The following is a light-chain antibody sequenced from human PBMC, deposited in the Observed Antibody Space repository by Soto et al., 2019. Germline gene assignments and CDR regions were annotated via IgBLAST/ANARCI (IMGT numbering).Light chain of an antibody. J-gene: IGLJ3*02. CDR1: TSNIGSQT. CDR2: SDD. CDR3: AAWDGNLKGWL. Sequence: QSVLTQPPSASGTPGQRVTISCSGDTSNIGSQTVNWYQQFPGTAPRLLVYSDDQWPSGVPARFSGSKSGTSASLAINGLQSEDEATYYCAAWDGNLKGWLFGGGTKVTVL. V-gene: IGLV1-44*01.